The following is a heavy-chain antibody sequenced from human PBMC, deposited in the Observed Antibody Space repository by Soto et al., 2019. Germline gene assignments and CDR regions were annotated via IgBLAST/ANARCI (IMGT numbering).Heavy chain of an antibody. CDR3: AKRAHGLYFDY. CDR2: ISGSGGST. J-gene: IGHJ4*02. CDR1: GFTFSSYA. Sequence: GGSLRLSCAASGFTFSSYAMNWVRQAPGKGLEWVSVISGSGGSTYYADSVKGRFTISRDNSKNTLYLQMNSLRAEDTAVYYGAKRAHGLYFDYWGQGTLVTVSS. V-gene: IGHV3-23*01.